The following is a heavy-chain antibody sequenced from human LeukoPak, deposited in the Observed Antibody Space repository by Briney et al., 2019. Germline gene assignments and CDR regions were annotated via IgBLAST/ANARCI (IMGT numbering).Heavy chain of an antibody. CDR2: IKQDGSEN. CDR3: AGGPLVVVAATPLADY. D-gene: IGHD2-15*01. V-gene: IGHV3-7*01. J-gene: IGHJ4*02. CDR1: GFTFSRYW. Sequence: PGESLRLSCVGSGFTFSRYWMSWVRQAPGKGLEWVANIKQDGSENNYVDSVKGRFTISRDNAKNSLYLQMNSLRAEDTAVYYCAGGPLVVVAATPLADYWGQGTLVTVSS.